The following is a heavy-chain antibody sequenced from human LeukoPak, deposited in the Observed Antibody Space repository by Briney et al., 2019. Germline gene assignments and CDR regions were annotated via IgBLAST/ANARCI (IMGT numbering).Heavy chain of an antibody. CDR2: ISWNANKI. J-gene: IGHJ4*02. V-gene: IGHV3-20*04. CDR1: GFTFDDYA. D-gene: IGHD1-26*01. CDR3: AKDRSIGTYYTFDH. Sequence: GGSLRLSCVASGFTFDDYAMSWVRQAPGMGLEYVSGISWNANKIGYADSVKGRFTISRDNSKNSLYLQMSSLTAADTAVYYCAKDRSIGTYYTFDHWGQGTLVTVSS.